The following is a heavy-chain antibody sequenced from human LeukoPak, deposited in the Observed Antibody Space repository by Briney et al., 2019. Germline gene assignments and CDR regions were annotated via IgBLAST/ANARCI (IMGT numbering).Heavy chain of an antibody. Sequence: SQTLSLTCAVSGGSISSYSWTWIRQPPGKGLEWIGYIYNSGSTDYNPSLKSRVTISVDTSKNLFSLKLNSVTAADTAVYFCARGKFDIVVVPAATHFDYWGQGILVTVSS. J-gene: IGHJ4*02. D-gene: IGHD2-2*01. CDR3: ARGKFDIVVVPAATHFDY. CDR1: GGSISSYS. CDR2: IYNSGST. V-gene: IGHV4-59*01.